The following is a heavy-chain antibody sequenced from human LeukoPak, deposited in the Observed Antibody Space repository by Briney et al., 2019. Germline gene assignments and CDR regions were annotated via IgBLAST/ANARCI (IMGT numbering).Heavy chain of an antibody. Sequence: ASVKVSCKASGYTFTSYGISWVRQAPGQGLEWMGWISAYNGNTNYAQKLQGRVTMTTDSSTSTAYMELRSLRSDDTAVYYCARWTDSSWSHVRDAFDIWGQGTMVTVSS. J-gene: IGHJ3*02. CDR2: ISAYNGNT. D-gene: IGHD6-13*01. CDR3: ARWTDSSWSHVRDAFDI. CDR1: GYTFTSYG. V-gene: IGHV1-18*01.